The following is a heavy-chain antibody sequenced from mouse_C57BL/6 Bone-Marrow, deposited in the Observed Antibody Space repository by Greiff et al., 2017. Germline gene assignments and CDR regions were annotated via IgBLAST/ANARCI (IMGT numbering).Heavy chain of an antibody. D-gene: IGHD1-1*01. CDR1: GFTFSSYA. CDR3: ARHYYGRAWFAY. CDR2: ISDGGSYT. V-gene: IGHV5-4*01. Sequence: EVQRVESGGGLVKPGGSLTLSCAASGFTFSSYAMSWVRQTPEKRLEWVATISDGGSYTYYPDNVKGRFTISRDNAKNNLYRQMSHLKSEDTAMYYGARHYYGRAWFAYWGQGTLVTVSA. J-gene: IGHJ3*01.